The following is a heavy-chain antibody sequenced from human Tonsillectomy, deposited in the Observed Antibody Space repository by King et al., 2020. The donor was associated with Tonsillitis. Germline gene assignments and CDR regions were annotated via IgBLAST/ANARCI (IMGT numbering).Heavy chain of an antibody. CDR1: GGSISSGDYY. V-gene: IGHV4-30-4*01. D-gene: IGHD3-22*01. J-gene: IGHJ3*02. CDR3: ARDPEYYYDSSGYLLGVFDI. Sequence: QLQESGPGLVKPSQTLSLTCNVSGGSISSGDYYWNWIRHPPGKGLEWIGYIYYSGSTSYNPSLKSRITISVDTSKNQFSLKLTSVTAADTAVYYCARDPEYYYDSSGYLLGVFDIWGQGKMVTVSS. CDR2: IYYSGST.